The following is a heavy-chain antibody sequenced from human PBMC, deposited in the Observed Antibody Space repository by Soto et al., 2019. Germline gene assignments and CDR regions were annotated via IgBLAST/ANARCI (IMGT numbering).Heavy chain of an antibody. CDR1: GFTLSSYG. D-gene: IGHD3-22*01. CDR3: AKLGYYDSSGYVDY. Sequence: GGSLRLSCAASGFTLSSYGMHWVRQAPGKGLEWVAVISYDGSNKYYADSVKGRFTISRDNSKNTLYLQMNSLRAEDTAVYYCAKLGYYDSSGYVDYWGQGTLVTVSS. J-gene: IGHJ4*02. V-gene: IGHV3-30*18. CDR2: ISYDGSNK.